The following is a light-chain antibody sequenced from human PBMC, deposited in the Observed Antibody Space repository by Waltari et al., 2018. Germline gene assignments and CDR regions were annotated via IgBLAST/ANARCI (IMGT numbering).Light chain of an antibody. V-gene: IGKV3-11*01. CDR3: QQRSTWPILT. J-gene: IGKJ4*01. CDR2: DAS. Sequence: EIVLTQSPATLSLSPGERATLSCRASQSVSNYLAWYQQRPGQAPRLLIYDASDRATGIPGRFSGSGSGTDFTLTISSLEPEDFAIYYCQQRSTWPILTSGGGTKVEVK. CDR1: QSVSNY.